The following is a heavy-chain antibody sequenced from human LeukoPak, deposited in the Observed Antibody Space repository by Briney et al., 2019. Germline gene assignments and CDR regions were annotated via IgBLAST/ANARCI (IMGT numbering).Heavy chain of an antibody. CDR1: GGSISSGSYY. CDR2: IYSSGST. D-gene: IGHD3-9*01. Sequence: SETLSLTCTVSGGSISSGSYYWSWIRQPAGKGLEWIGRIYSSGSTNYNPSLKSRVTISVDTSKNQFSLKLSSVTAADTAVYYCARVRAIFWIYYYYYYMDVWGKGTTVTVSS. CDR3: ARVRAIFWIYYYYYYMDV. J-gene: IGHJ6*03. V-gene: IGHV4-61*02.